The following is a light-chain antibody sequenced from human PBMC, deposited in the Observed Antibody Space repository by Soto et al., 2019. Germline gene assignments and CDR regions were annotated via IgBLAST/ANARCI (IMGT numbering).Light chain of an antibody. V-gene: IGKV1-5*01. CDR3: QQYNGYSWT. Sequence: DIQMTQSPSTLSASIGDRVTITCRASHSISNWLAWYQQKPGNAPKLLIYDASTLESGVPSRFSASGFGTEFTLTISSLQSDDFATYHCQQYNGYSWTFGQGTKVEI. J-gene: IGKJ1*01. CDR1: HSISNW. CDR2: DAS.